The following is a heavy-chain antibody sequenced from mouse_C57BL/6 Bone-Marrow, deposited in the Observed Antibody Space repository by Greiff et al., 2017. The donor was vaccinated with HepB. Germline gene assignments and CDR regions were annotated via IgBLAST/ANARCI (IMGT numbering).Heavy chain of an antibody. CDR2: IYPGSGST. CDR3: ARGRVYYDYEVFDY. CDR1: GYTFTSYW. D-gene: IGHD2-4*01. J-gene: IGHJ2*01. Sequence: QVHVKQPGAELVKPGASVKMSCKASGYTFTSYWITWVKQRPGQGLEWIGDIYPGSGSTNYNEKFKSKATLTVDTSSSTAYMQLSSLTSEDSAVYYCARGRVYYDYEVFDYWGQGTTLTVSS. V-gene: IGHV1-55*01.